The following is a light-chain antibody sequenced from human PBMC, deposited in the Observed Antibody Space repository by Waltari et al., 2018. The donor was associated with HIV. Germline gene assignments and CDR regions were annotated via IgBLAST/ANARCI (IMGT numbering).Light chain of an antibody. CDR2: GAS. CDR3: QQYGSSDPLT. Sequence: VLTQSPGTLSLSPGERATLSCRASQSVSSRYLAWYQQKPGQAPRLLIYGASSRATGIPDRVSGRGSGTDFTLTISRLEPEDFAVYYCQQYGSSDPLTFGGGTKVEIK. J-gene: IGKJ4*01. CDR1: QSVSSRY. V-gene: IGKV3-20*01.